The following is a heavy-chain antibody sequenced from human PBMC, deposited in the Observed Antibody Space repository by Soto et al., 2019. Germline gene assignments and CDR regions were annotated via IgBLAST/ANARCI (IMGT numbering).Heavy chain of an antibody. CDR1: GFTFSSYA. J-gene: IGHJ4*02. Sequence: GGSLRLSCAASGFTFSSYAMHWVRQAPGKGLEWVAVISYDGSNKYYADSVKGRFTISRDNSKNTLYLQMNSLRAEDTAVYYCAKHRYSSSSRFDYWGQGTLVTVSS. V-gene: IGHV3-30-3*02. CDR3: AKHRYSSSSRFDY. CDR2: ISYDGSNK. D-gene: IGHD6-6*01.